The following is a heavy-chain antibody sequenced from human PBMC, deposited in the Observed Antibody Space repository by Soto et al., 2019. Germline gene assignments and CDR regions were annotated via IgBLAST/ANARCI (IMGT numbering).Heavy chain of an antibody. D-gene: IGHD6-13*01. CDR2: ISYDGSNK. CDR1: GFTFSSYG. V-gene: IGHV3-30*18. J-gene: IGHJ4*02. CDR3: AKDQGYSSSWTLDY. Sequence: PGGSLRLSCAASGFTFSSYGMHWVRQAPGKGLEWVAVISYDGSNKYYADSVKGRFTISRDNSKNTLYLQMNSLRAEDTAVYYCAKDQGYSSSWTLDYWGQGTLVTVSS.